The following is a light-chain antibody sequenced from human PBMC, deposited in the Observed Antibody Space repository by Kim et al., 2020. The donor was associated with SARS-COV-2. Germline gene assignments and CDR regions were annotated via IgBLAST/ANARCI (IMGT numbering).Light chain of an antibody. CDR3: QQSYTFPWT. Sequence: ASVGDRITITCRASQSSSIWLAWYQQKPGTAPKLLIYKASNLESGVPSRFSGSGSGTEFTLTISILLPDDFATYYCQQSYTFPWTFGQGTKVDIK. CDR1: QSSSIW. V-gene: IGKV1-5*03. CDR2: KAS. J-gene: IGKJ1*01.